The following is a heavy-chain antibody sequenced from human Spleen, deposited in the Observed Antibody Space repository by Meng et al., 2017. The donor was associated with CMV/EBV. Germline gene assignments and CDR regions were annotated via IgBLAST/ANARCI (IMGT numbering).Heavy chain of an antibody. J-gene: IGHJ4*02. CDR1: GFTVSLNY. V-gene: IGHV3-53*01. CDR3: AKTGGYSTAVWYFDY. D-gene: IGHD5-18*01. CDR2: IYRGGNT. Sequence: GGSLRLSCAASGFTVSLNYMTWVRQAPGKGLEWVSFIYRGGNTYYADSVKGRFTISRDNSKNTLYLQMNSLRADDTAVYYCAKTGGYSTAVWYFDYWGQGTLVTVFS.